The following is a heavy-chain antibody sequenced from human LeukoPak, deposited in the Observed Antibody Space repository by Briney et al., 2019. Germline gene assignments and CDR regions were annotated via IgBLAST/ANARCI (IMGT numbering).Heavy chain of an antibody. CDR1: GFTFSSYW. D-gene: IGHD3-3*01. Sequence: GGSLRLSCAASGFTFSSYWMSWVRQAPGKGLEWVANIKQDGSEKYYVDSVKGRFTISRDNAKNSLYLQMNSLRAEDTAVYYCGRDEGYYDFWSGYYGPSSYFDYWGQGTLVTVSS. V-gene: IGHV3-7*01. CDR2: IKQDGSEK. J-gene: IGHJ4*02. CDR3: GRDEGYYDFWSGYYGPSSYFDY.